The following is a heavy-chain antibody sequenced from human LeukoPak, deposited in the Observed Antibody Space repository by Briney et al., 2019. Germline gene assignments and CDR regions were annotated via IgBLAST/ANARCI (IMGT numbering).Heavy chain of an antibody. CDR1: GGSISSYY. J-gene: IGHJ6*02. CDR2: IYYSGST. CDR3: ARQINSSSWNYYYYGMDV. D-gene: IGHD6-13*01. V-gene: IGHV4-59*08. Sequence: SETLSLTCTVSGGSISSYYWSWIRQPPGKGLEWIGYIYYSGSTNHNPSLKSRVTISVDTSKNQFSLKLSSVTAADTAVYYCARQINSSSWNYYYYGMDVWGQGTTVTVSS.